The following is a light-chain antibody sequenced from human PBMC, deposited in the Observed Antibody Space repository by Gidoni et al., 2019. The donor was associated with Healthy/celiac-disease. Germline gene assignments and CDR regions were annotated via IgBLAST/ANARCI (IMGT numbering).Light chain of an antibody. V-gene: IGKV4-1*01. CDR2: WAS. J-gene: IGKJ1*01. Sequence: DIVMTQSPDSLAVSLGGRATINCKSSQSVLYSSNNKNYLAWYQQKPRQPPKLLIYWASTRESGVPDRFSGSGSGTDFTLTISSLQAEDVAVYYCQQYYSTPVTFGQGTKVEIK. CDR3: QQYYSTPVT. CDR1: QSVLYSSNNKNY.